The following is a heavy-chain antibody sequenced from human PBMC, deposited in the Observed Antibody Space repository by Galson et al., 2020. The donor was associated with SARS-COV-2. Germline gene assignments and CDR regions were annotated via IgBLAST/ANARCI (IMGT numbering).Heavy chain of an antibody. J-gene: IGHJ4*02. V-gene: IGHV3-15*01. Sequence: GESLKISCAASGFSFSDAWMSWVRQGPGKGLEWVGRIKSKTDEETRYYAAAVTGRFTISRDDSQDTLYLQMNNLKNEDTAVYYCATNDETYFDHWGQGTLVTVSS. CDR2: IKSKTDEETR. CDR1: GFSFSDAW. D-gene: IGHD1-1*01. CDR3: ATNDETYFDH.